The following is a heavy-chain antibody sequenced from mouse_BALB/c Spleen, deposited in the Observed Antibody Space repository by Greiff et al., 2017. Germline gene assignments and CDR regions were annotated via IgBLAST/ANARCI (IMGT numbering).Heavy chain of an antibody. CDR3: YYYGSSSAY. CDR2: IWSGGST. J-gene: IGHJ3*01. V-gene: IGHV2-2*02. D-gene: IGHD1-1*01. Sequence: QVQLQQSGPGLVQPSQSLSITCTVSGFSLTSYGVHWVRQSPGKGLEWLGVIWSGGSTDYNAAFISRLSISKDNSKSQVFFKMNSLQANDTAIYYCYYYGSSSAYWGQGTLVTVSA. CDR1: GFSLTSYG.